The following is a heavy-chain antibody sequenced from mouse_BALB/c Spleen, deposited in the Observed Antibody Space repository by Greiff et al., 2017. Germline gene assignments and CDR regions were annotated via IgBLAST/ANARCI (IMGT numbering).Heavy chain of an antibody. CDR3: ARSGNYYGSSDAMDY. D-gene: IGHD1-1*01. CDR2: ISSGSSTI. CDR1: GFTFSSFG. J-gene: IGHJ4*01. Sequence: EVMLVESGGGLVQPGGSRKLSCAASGFTFSSFGMHWVRQAPEKGLEWVAYISSGSSTIYYADTVKGRFTISRDNPKNTLFLQMTSLRSEDTAMYYCARSGNYYGSSDAMDYWGQGTSVTVSS. V-gene: IGHV5-17*02.